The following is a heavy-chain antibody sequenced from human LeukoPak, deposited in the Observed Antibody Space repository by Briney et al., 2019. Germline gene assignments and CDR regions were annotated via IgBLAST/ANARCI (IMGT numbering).Heavy chain of an antibody. Sequence: ASVKVSCKASGYTFTGYYMHWVRQAPGQGLEWMGWINPSSGGTNYAQKFQGRVTMTRDTSISTAYMELSRLRSDDTAVYYCARARGSIAVAPLNYWGQGTLVTVPS. J-gene: IGHJ4*02. CDR3: ARARGSIAVAPLNY. CDR2: INPSSGGT. CDR1: GYTFTGYY. D-gene: IGHD6-19*01. V-gene: IGHV1-2*02.